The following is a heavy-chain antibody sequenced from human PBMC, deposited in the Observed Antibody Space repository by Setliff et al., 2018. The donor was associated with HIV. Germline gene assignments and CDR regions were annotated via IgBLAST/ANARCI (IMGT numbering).Heavy chain of an antibody. CDR1: GGTFSNYG. J-gene: IGHJ4*02. CDR3: ARDLLLRWLDY. V-gene: IGHV1-69*10. CDR2: IILVQGIT. D-gene: IGHD2-15*01. Sequence: GASVKVSCKPSGGTFSNYGISWVRQAPGQGFEWLGGIILVQGITNYAQKFQGRVTITADVSTSTAYMELSSLRSEDTAVYYCARDLLLRWLDYWGQGTLVTVSS.